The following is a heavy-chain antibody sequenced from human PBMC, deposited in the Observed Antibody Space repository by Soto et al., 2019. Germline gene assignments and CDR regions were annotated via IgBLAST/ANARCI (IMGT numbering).Heavy chain of an antibody. CDR2: ISAYNGNT. CDR3: ARDSPPVDY. Sequence: QVQLVQSGAEVKKPGASVKVSCKASGYTFTSYGISWVRQAPGQGLEWMGWISAYNGNTKYAQKRQXXXTXXTDPSTSTAYMELRSLRSDDTAVYYCARDSPPVDYWGQGTLVTVSS. V-gene: IGHV1-18*01. CDR1: GYTFTSYG. J-gene: IGHJ4*02.